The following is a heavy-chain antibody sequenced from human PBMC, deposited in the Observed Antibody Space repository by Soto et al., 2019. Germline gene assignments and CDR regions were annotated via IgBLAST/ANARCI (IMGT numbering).Heavy chain of an antibody. V-gene: IGHV1-18*01. Sequence: ASVKVSCKTSGYTFHIYGITWVRQAPGRGLEWMGWISTYTGKTDYAQSLQGRVTMTTDTSTGTAYLEVRSLRSDDTAVYFCARDVYSGSGDAFDLWGQGTMVTVS. D-gene: IGHD6-6*01. J-gene: IGHJ3*01. CDR1: GYTFHIYG. CDR3: ARDVYSGSGDAFDL. CDR2: ISTYTGKT.